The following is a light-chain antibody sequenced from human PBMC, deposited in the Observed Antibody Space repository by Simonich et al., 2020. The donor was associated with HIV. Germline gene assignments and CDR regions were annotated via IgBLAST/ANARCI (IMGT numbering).Light chain of an antibody. CDR1: QSVRNNY. CDR3: QQRSNWPLT. J-gene: IGKJ4*01. Sequence: EIVLTQSPATLSLSPGERATLSCRASQSVRNNYLTWYQQKPGQAPRLLIYDASNRATCIPARFSGSGSGTDFTLTISSLEPEDFAVYYCQQRSNWPLTFGGGTKVEIK. CDR2: DAS. V-gene: IGKV3-11*01.